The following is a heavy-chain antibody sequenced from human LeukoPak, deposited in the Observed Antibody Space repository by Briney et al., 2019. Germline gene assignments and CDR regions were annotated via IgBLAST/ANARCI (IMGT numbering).Heavy chain of an antibody. D-gene: IGHD5-18*01. V-gene: IGHV3-23*01. CDR1: GFTFSSYV. J-gene: IGHJ4*02. Sequence: GGSLRLSCAASGFTFSSYVMSWVRQAPGKGLEWVSAISGSGGSTYYADSVKGRFTISRDNSKNTLYLQMNSLRAEDTAVYYCAKDWRRRYSYGFDYWGQGTLVTVSS. CDR2: ISGSGGST. CDR3: AKDWRRRYSYGFDY.